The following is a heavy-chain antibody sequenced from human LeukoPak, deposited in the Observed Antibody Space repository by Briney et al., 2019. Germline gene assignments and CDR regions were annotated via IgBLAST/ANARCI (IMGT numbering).Heavy chain of an antibody. CDR3: ARGSPPFDP. CDR1: GGSISXXGYY. V-gene: IGHV4-31*01. CDR2: IYXSGXX. Sequence: PSETLSLTCTVSGGSISXXGYYWSWIRQHPXXXXEXXXYIYXSGXXXXXXXXXXXVTIXXDTSKNQFSXKLSSVTAADTAVYYCARGSPPFDPWGQGTLVTVSS. J-gene: IGHJ5*02.